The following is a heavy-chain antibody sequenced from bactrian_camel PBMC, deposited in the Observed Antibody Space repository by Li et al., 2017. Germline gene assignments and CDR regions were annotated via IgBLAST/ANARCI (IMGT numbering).Heavy chain of an antibody. CDR2: VASNGGST. CDR1: GFTFSGYW. J-gene: IGHJ4*01. CDR3: AADRMACLRPSVQLASYNF. V-gene: IGHV3S1*01. Sequence: HVQLVESGGDLVQPGGSLTLSCTASGFTFSGYWMYWVRQTPAKGLEWVSGVASNGGSTEYADSIVGRFTISPGNATNTVSLQMNSLKPEDTAMYYCAADRMACLRPSVQLASYNFWGQGTQVTVS.